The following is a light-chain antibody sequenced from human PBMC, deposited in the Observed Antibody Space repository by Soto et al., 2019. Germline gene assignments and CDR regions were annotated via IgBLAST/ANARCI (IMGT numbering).Light chain of an antibody. V-gene: IGLV1-51*01. J-gene: IGLJ2*01. CDR3: GTWDTSLSAVV. CDR2: DND. Sequence: QSLLTQPPSVSAAPGQKVTISCSGSSSNIGNNYVSWYQQLPGTAPKVLIYDNDNRPSGIPDRFSGSKSGTSATLGITGLQTGDEGDYYCGTWDTSLSAVVFGGGTKVTVL. CDR1: SSNIGNNY.